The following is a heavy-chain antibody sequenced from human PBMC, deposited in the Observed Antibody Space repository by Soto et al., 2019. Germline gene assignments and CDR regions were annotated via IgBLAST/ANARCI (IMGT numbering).Heavy chain of an antibody. CDR3: ARDRTNFLDY. J-gene: IGHJ4*02. V-gene: IGHV1-18*01. CDR2: ISTSRGNT. D-gene: IGHD2-8*01. CDR1: GYTFSDHS. Sequence: ASVKVSCKTSGYTFSDHSLSWVRLAPGQGLEWMGWISTSRGNTNCAQKFQGRLTLTTDTSTSTAYMELKSLRPDDTAVYYCARDRTNFLDYWGQGILVTVSS.